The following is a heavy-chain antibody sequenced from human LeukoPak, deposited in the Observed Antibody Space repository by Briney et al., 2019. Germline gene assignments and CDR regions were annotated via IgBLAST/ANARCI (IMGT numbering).Heavy chain of an antibody. CDR1: GFTFKTHD. CDR2: ISSSSSYI. Sequence: GGSLRLSCEASGFTFKTHDMHWVRQAPGKGLEWVSSISSSSSYIYYADSVKGRFTISRDNAKNSLYLQMNSLRAEDTAVHYCARDRYCGGDCYSYAFDIWGQGTMVTVSS. J-gene: IGHJ3*02. CDR3: ARDRYCGGDCYSYAFDI. D-gene: IGHD2-21*02. V-gene: IGHV3-21*01.